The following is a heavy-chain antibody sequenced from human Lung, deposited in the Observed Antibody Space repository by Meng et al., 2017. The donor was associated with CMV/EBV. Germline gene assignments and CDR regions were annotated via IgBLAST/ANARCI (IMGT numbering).Heavy chain of an antibody. J-gene: IGHJ1*01. D-gene: IGHD3-10*01. CDR1: GDSITNHNW. CDR3: LRRSGGSV. V-gene: IGHV4-4*02. Sequence: QLRGSGPALVKPSEPLSLTCAVSGDSITNHNWWAWVRQPPGKGLEWIGEIPHRGSSAYNPSLKSRVSMSIDKSKNQFSLKLTSVTAADTAVYHCLRRSGGSVWGQGTLVTVSS. CDR2: IPHRGSS.